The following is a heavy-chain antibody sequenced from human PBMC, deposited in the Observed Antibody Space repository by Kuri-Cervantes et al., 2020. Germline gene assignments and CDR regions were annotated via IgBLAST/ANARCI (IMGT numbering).Heavy chain of an antibody. J-gene: IGHJ4*02. CDR1: GGSISSDDYY. D-gene: IGHD1/OR15-1a*01. CDR3: ATNTPLDY. Sequence: SETLSLTCNVSGGSISSDDYYWGWIRQPPGKGLEWIGSIYYSGSTYYNPSLKSRVTISVDTSKNQFSLKLSSVTAADTAVYYCATNTPLDYWGQGTLVTVSS. CDR2: IYYSGST. V-gene: IGHV4-39*01.